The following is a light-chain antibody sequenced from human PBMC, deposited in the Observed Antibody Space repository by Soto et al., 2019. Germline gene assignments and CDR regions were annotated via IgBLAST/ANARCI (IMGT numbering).Light chain of an antibody. CDR2: DAS. V-gene: IGKV1-5*01. Sequence: DIQMTQSPSTLSASLGDRVTITCRASQSISSWLAWYQQKPGKAPKLLIYDASSLQSGVPSRFSGSGSGTDFTLTISSLQPDDFTTYYCQHYNGYSRTFGQGTKVDI. CDR1: QSISSW. J-gene: IGKJ1*01. CDR3: QHYNGYSRT.